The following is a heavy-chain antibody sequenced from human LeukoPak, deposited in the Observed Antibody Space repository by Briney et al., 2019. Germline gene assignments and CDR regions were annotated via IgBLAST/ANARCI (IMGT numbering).Heavy chain of an antibody. Sequence: ETLSLTCTVSGGSISTYYWSWIRQPAGKGLEWIGRIYTSGSTDYNPSLKSRVTMSLDTSKNQFSLRLTSVTAADTAVYYCARGPPPDFVYWGQGTLVTVSS. J-gene: IGHJ4*02. CDR1: GGSISTYY. CDR3: ARGPPPDFVY. CDR2: IYTSGST. V-gene: IGHV4-4*07.